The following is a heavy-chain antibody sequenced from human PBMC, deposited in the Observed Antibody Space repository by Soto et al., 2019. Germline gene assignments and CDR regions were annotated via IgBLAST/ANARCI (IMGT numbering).Heavy chain of an antibody. CDR1: GGSISRSNW. V-gene: IGHV4-4*02. D-gene: IGHD1-26*01. CDR3: ARVQSGSYYYYGMDV. CDR2: IYHSGST. Sequence: QVQLQESGPGLVKPSGTLSLICGVSGGSISRSNWWSWDRQPPGKGLEWMGEIYHSGSTNYNPSLKSRVTISVDKSKNQFSLKLSSVTAADTAVYYCARVQSGSYYYYGMDVWGQGTTVTVSS. J-gene: IGHJ6*02.